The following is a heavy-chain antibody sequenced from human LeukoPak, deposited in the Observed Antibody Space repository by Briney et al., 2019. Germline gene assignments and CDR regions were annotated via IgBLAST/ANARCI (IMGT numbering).Heavy chain of an antibody. V-gene: IGHV4-34*01. CDR1: GGSFSGYY. Sequence: SETLSLTCVVYGGSFSGYYWSWIRQPPGKGLEWIGEINHSGSTNYNPSLKSRVTISVDTSKNQFSLKLSSVTAADTAVYYCARVGLGTGYVSRWTRDYWGQGTLVTVSS. CDR2: INHSGST. J-gene: IGHJ4*02. D-gene: IGHD3/OR15-3a*01. CDR3: ARVGLGTGYVSRWTRDY.